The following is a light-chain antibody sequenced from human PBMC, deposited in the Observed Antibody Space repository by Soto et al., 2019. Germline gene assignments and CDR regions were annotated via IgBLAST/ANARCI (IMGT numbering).Light chain of an antibody. CDR1: QSVSSY. Sequence: EIVLTQSPATLSLSPGERATLSCRASQSVSSYLAWYQQKPGQAPRLLIYDASSRATGIPVRFSGSGSGTDFTLTISSLEPEDFAVYYCQQRSNWPWTVGQGTKVDSK. CDR3: QQRSNWPWT. V-gene: IGKV3-11*01. J-gene: IGKJ1*01. CDR2: DAS.